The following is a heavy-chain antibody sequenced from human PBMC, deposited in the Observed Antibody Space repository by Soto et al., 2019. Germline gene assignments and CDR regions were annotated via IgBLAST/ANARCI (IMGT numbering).Heavy chain of an antibody. D-gene: IGHD2-8*01. J-gene: IGHJ6*02. V-gene: IGHV1-18*01. Sequence: ASVKVSCKASGYTFTNYDISWVRQAPGQGLEWMGRISTYNGNTNYPQSLQGRLTMTTDTSTTTAYMELRNLRSDDTAVYYCARDPYHVLMVNAPNLYGMDVWGQGTTVTAP. CDR3: ARDPYHVLMVNAPNLYGMDV. CDR2: ISTYNGNT. CDR1: GYTFTNYD.